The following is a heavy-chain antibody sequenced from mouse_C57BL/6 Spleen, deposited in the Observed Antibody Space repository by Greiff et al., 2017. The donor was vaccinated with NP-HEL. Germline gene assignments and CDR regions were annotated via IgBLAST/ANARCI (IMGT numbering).Heavy chain of an antibody. CDR1: GYTFTSYW. J-gene: IGHJ2*01. CDR3: ARGNYYGSSPSDY. V-gene: IGHV1-55*01. Sequence: QVQLQQPGAELVKPGASVKMSCKASGYTFTSYWITWVKQRPGQGLEWIGDIYPGSGSTNYNEKFKSKATLTVDTSSSPAYMQLSSLTSEDSAVYYCARGNYYGSSPSDYWGQGTTLTVSS. D-gene: IGHD1-1*01. CDR2: IYPGSGST.